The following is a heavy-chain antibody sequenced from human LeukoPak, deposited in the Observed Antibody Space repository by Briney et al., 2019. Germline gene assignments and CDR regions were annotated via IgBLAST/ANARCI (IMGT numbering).Heavy chain of an antibody. J-gene: IGHJ3*02. CDR1: GFTFSSYA. V-gene: IGHV3-23*01. CDR2: ISGSGGST. CDR3: ARTGRVATGPVGDI. D-gene: IGHD5-12*01. Sequence: SGGSLRLPCAASGFTFSSYAMSWVRQAPGKGLEWVSAISGSGGSTYYADSVKGRFTISRDNSKNTLYLQTNSLRAEDTAVYYCARTGRVATGPVGDIWGQGTMVTVSS.